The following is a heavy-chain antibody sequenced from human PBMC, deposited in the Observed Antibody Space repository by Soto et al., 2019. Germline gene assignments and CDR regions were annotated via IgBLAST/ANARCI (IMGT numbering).Heavy chain of an antibody. Sequence: GGSLRLSCAASGFTFSNAWINWVRQTPGKGLEWVGRVKSKTDVGTTDFAAPVKGRFAISRDDSKNMVYLEMNSLKTEDTAIYYCTTDSYITSIIVRFDYWGHGTLVTVSS. CDR1: GFTFSNAW. D-gene: IGHD3-22*01. J-gene: IGHJ4*01. CDR2: VKSKTDVGTT. V-gene: IGHV3-15*07. CDR3: TTDSYITSIIVRFDY.